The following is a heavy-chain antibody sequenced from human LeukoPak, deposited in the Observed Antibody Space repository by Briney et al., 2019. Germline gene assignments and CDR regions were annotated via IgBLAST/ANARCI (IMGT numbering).Heavy chain of an antibody. CDR3: ARARYVNSFYAFDI. D-gene: IGHD3-9*01. Sequence: KPSETLSLTCTLSGGSISSYSYNWGWIRQPPGKGLEWIGSIYYSGSTYYNPSLKSRVTISVDTSKNQFSLKLSSVTAADKSVYYCARARYVNSFYAFDIWGQGTLVTVSS. CDR1: GGSISSYSYN. V-gene: IGHV4-39*07. CDR2: IYYSGST. J-gene: IGHJ3*02.